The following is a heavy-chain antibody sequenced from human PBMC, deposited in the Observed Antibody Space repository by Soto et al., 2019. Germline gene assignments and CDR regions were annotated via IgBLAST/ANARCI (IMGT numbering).Heavy chain of an antibody. D-gene: IGHD3-22*01. CDR2: ISYDGSNK. CDR1: GFTFSSYG. Sequence: QPGGSLRLSCAASGFTFSSYGMHWVRQAPGKGLEWVAVISYDGSNKYYADSVKGRFTISRDNSKNTLYLQMNSLRAEDTAVYYCASRVRKSPYYYDSSGSADYWGQGTLVTVSS. J-gene: IGHJ4*02. CDR3: ASRVRKSPYYYDSSGSADY. V-gene: IGHV3-30*03.